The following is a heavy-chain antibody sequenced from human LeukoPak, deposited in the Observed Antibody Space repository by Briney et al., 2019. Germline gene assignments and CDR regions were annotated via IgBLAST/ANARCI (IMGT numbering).Heavy chain of an antibody. CDR2: IRSKGYGGTT. Sequence: GGSLRLSCTTSGFIFGDYAMSWVRQAPGKGLEWIGFIRSKGYGGTTEYAASVKGRFTISRDDSKNIAYLQMNGLKTEDTAVYYCIRGQPQLDRRQLYYYYYMDVWGKGTTVTISS. J-gene: IGHJ6*03. CDR1: GFIFGDYA. D-gene: IGHD1-1*01. V-gene: IGHV3-49*04. CDR3: IRGQPQLDRRQLYYYYYMDV.